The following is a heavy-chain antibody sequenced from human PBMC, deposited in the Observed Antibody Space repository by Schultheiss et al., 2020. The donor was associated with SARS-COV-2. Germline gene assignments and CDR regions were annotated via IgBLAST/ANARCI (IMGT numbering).Heavy chain of an antibody. D-gene: IGHD4-11*01. Sequence: SQTLSLTCTVSGGSISSGGYYWSWIRQPPGQGLEWIGEINHSGSTNYNPSLKSRPTISVDTSKNQFSLRLTSVTAADTAVYFCARHMTTVASYGMDVWGQGTTVTVSS. CDR2: INHSGST. CDR1: GGSISSGGYY. V-gene: IGHV4-31*03. CDR3: ARHMTTVASYGMDV. J-gene: IGHJ6*02.